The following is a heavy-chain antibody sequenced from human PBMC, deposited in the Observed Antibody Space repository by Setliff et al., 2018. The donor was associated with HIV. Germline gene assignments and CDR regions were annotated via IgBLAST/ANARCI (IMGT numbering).Heavy chain of an antibody. CDR3: ARDDRGRVRGVGPFDP. V-gene: IGHV1-18*01. Sequence: ASVKVSCKASGYTFTSYGISWVRQAPGQGLELMGWINPYNGNTNYAQKLQGRVTMTTDTSTSTAYMDLRSLRSDDTAVYYCARDDRGRVRGVGPFDPWGQGTLVTVSS. CDR2: INPYNGNT. CDR1: GYTFTSYG. D-gene: IGHD3-10*01. J-gene: IGHJ5*02.